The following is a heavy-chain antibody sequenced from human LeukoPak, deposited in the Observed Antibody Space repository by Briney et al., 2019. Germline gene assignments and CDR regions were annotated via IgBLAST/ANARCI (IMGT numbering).Heavy chain of an antibody. V-gene: IGHV3-33*01. CDR1: GFTFSSYG. D-gene: IGHD3-10*01. CDR2: IWYDGSNK. CDR3: ARDSTMVRGVIGPFDY. J-gene: IGHJ4*02. Sequence: GRSLRLSCAASGFTFSSYGMHWVRQAPGKGLEWVAVIWYDGSNKYYADSVKGRFTISRDNSKSTLYLQMNSLRAEDTAVYYCARDSTMVRGVIGPFDYWGQGTLVTVSS.